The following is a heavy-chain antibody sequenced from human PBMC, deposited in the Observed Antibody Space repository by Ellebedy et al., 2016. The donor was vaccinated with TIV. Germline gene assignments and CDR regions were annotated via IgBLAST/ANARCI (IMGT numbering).Heavy chain of an antibody. J-gene: IGHJ5*01. V-gene: IGHV4-4*02. CDR1: GGSISSSSW. Sequence: SETLSLTCAVSGGSISSSSWWSWVRQPPGKGLEWIGEIHHGGSTTFNPSLKSRLTISVDKSKNQFSLSLSSMTAADTAVYYCARWFGELLYVRWFDSWGQGTLVTVSS. D-gene: IGHD3-10*01. CDR2: IHHGGST. CDR3: ARWFGELLYVRWFDS.